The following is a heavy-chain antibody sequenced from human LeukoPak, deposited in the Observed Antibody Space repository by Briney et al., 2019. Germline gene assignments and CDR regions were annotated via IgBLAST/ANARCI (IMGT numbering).Heavy chain of an antibody. D-gene: IGHD3-16*02. CDR3: ARGLGELSLIRGLYFYYYMDV. J-gene: IGHJ6*03. V-gene: IGHV3-21*01. Sequence: GGSLRLSCAASGFTFSSYSMNWVRQAPGKGLEWVSSISSSSSYIYYADSVKGRFTISRDNAKNSLYLQMNSLRAEDTAVYYCARGLGELSLIRGLYFYYYMDVWGKGTTVTVSS. CDR1: GFTFSSYS. CDR2: ISSSSSYI.